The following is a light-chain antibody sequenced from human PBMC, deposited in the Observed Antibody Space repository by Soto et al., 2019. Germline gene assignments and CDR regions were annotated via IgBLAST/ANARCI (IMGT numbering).Light chain of an antibody. CDR3: LLSDSGARV. Sequence: QAVVTQEPSLTVSPGGTVTLTCASSTGAVTSGHYPYWFQQKPGQAPRTLIYDTSNKHSWTPARFSGSLLGVKAALTLSGAQPEDEADYYCLLSDSGARVFGGGTKVTVL. V-gene: IGLV7-46*01. CDR1: TGAVTSGHY. J-gene: IGLJ2*01. CDR2: DTS.